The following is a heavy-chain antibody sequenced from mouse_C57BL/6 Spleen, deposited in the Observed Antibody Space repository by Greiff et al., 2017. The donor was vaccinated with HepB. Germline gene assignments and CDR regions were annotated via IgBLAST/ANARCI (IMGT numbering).Heavy chain of an antibody. V-gene: IGHV1-5*01. J-gene: IGHJ4*01. CDR3: TRIPYYDYERAMDY. Sequence: VQLQQSGPVLARPGASVKMSCKTSGYTFTSYWMHWVKQRPGQGLEWIGAIYPGNSDTSYNQKFKGKAKLTAVTSASTAYMELSSLTNEDSAVYYCTRIPYYDYERAMDYWGQGTSVTVSS. D-gene: IGHD2-4*01. CDR1: GYTFTSYW. CDR2: IYPGNSDT.